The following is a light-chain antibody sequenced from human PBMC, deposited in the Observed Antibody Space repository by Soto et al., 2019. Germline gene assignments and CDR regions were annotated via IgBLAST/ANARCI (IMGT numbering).Light chain of an antibody. Sequence: QSVLTQPPSVSGAPGQRVTISCTGSSSYIGAGYDVHWYQQLPGTAPKLLISANTNRPSGVPDRFSGSKSGTSASLAITGLQDEDEADYYCQSYDDSLGGHVIFGGGTKLTVL. CDR2: ANT. CDR3: QSYDDSLGGHVI. J-gene: IGLJ2*01. CDR1: SSYIGAGYD. V-gene: IGLV1-40*01.